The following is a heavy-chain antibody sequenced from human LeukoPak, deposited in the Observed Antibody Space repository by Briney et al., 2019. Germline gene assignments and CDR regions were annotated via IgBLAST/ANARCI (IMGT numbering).Heavy chain of an antibody. Sequence: PGRSLRLSCAASGFTFSSYGMHWVRQAPGKGLEWVAVISYDGSNKYYADSVKGRSTISRDNSKNTLYLQMNSLRAEDTAVYYCAKGSVPAAMYYYYGMDVWGQGTTVTDSS. CDR3: AKGSVPAAMYYYYGMDV. J-gene: IGHJ6*02. V-gene: IGHV3-30*18. CDR1: GFTFSSYG. CDR2: ISYDGSNK. D-gene: IGHD2-2*01.